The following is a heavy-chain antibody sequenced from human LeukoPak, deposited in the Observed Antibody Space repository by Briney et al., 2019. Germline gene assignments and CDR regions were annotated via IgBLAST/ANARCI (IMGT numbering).Heavy chain of an antibody. D-gene: IGHD3-22*01. Sequence: ETLSLTCTVSGGSISSYYWSWIRQPPGKGLEWIGYIYYSGSTNYNPSLKSRVTISVDTSKNQFSLRLTSVTAADTAIYYCARHVAYYYDSSGYPDFWGQGTLVTVSS. CDR1: GGSISSYY. J-gene: IGHJ4*02. V-gene: IGHV4-59*08. CDR3: ARHVAYYYDSSGYPDF. CDR2: IYYSGST.